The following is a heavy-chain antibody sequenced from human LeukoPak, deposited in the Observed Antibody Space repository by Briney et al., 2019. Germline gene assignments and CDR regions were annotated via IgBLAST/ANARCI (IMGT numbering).Heavy chain of an antibody. CDR2: ISSGSSFI. CDR1: GFTFSSYS. J-gene: IGHJ4*02. D-gene: IGHD6-19*01. V-gene: IGHV3-21*01. CDR3: ARDSGGWYDLDS. Sequence: PGGSLRLSCAASGFTFSSYSMNWVRQAPGKGLEWVSSISSGSSFIYYADSVKGRFTISRDNAKNSLYLQMNSLRAEDTAVYYCARDSGGWYDLDSWGQGTLVTVSS.